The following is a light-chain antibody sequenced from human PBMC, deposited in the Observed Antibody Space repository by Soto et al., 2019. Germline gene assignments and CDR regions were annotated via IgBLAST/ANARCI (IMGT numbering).Light chain of an antibody. CDR1: QTVGNY. V-gene: IGKV3-11*01. J-gene: IGKJ1*01. CDR3: QQRGNWPLPWT. Sequence: EIVLTQSPATLSLSPGERATLSCRASQTVGNYLAWYQQKPGQVPRLLIYNASNRATGVPVRFSGSGSGTEFTLTISSLEPEVFAVYYCQQRGNWPLPWTFGQGAKVEI. CDR2: NAS.